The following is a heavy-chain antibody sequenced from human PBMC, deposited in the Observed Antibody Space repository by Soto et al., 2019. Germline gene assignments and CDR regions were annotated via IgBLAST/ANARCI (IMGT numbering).Heavy chain of an antibody. CDR3: FDP. CDR2: INPSGGST. CDR1: GYRFTTYQ. Sequence: GASVKVSCKASGYRFTTYQMHWVRQAPGQGLEWMGTINPSGGSTSYAQRFQGRVTMTNMDPVDTATYYCARGLRYFDWFTWDFDPWGQGTLVTVSS. V-gene: IGHV1-46*01. D-gene: IGHD3-9*01. J-gene: IGHJ5*02.